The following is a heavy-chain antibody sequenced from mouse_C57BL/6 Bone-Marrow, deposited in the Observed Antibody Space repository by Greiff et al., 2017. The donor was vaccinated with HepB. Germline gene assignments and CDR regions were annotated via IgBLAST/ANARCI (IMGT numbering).Heavy chain of an antibody. Sequence: EVHLVESGGDLVKPGGSLKLSCAASGFTFSSYGMSWVRQTPDKRLEWVATISSGGSYTYYPDSVKGRFTISRYNAKNTLYLQMSSLKSEDTAMYYCANSVVAPYYAMDYWGQGTSVTVSS. D-gene: IGHD1-1*01. CDR1: GFTFSSYG. CDR3: ANSVVAPYYAMDY. CDR2: ISSGGSYT. J-gene: IGHJ4*01. V-gene: IGHV5-6*01.